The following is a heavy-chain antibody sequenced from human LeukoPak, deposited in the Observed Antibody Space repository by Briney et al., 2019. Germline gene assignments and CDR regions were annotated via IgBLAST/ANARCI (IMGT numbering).Heavy chain of an antibody. D-gene: IGHD6-13*01. CDR1: VYSLSSGYY. CDR2: IYHSGRT. Sequence: SETLSLTCTVSVYSLSSGYYWGGIRPPPGKGREWIGSIYHSGRTDYNPSLKSRVTISVDTSQHQFSLKLSSATAPDTAVYYCVGIAAADPEGHYFDYSGQGTLVTAPS. V-gene: IGHV4-38-2*02. CDR3: VGIAAADPEGHYFDY. J-gene: IGHJ4*02.